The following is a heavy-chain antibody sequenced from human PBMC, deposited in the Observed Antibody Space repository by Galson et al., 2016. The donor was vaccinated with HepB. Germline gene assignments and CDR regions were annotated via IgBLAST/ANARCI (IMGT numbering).Heavy chain of an antibody. D-gene: IGHD4-23*01. CDR1: GDSVSSYTGV. V-gene: IGHV6-1*01. CDR2: TYYRPQWYY. J-gene: IGHJ4*02. CDR3: ARDSPGNSFFDY. Sequence: CAISGDSVSSYTGVWNWIRQSPSRGLEWLGRTYYRPQWYYHYAESVKGRITIYPDTSKNHFSLRLTSVTPEDTAVYYCARDSPGNSFFDYWSQGTLVTVSS.